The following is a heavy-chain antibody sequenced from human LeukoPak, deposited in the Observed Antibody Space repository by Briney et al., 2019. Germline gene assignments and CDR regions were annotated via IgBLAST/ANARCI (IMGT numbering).Heavy chain of an antibody. D-gene: IGHD3-10*01. Sequence: GGSLRLSCAASGFTSSNYGMSWVRQAPGKGLEWVSLIYSGGTTYYADSVKGRFTMTRHNSENTLDLQMNSLRAEDTAVYYCARYYGSGSYYHYYFDYWGQGTLVTVSS. CDR3: ARYYGSGSYYHYYFDY. CDR1: GFTSSNYG. V-gene: IGHV3-53*04. CDR2: IYSGGTT. J-gene: IGHJ4*02.